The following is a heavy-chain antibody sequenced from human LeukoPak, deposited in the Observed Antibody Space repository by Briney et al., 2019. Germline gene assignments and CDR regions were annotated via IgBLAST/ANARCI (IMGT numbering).Heavy chain of an antibody. Sequence: GRSLRLSCAASGFTFSSYAMHWVRQAPGKGLEWVAVISYDGSNKYYADSVKGRFTISRDNSKNTLYLQMNSLRAEDTAVYYCATSDWASSGWYNFDYWGQGTLVTVSS. CDR1: GFTFSSYA. CDR2: ISYDGSNK. D-gene: IGHD6-19*01. J-gene: IGHJ4*02. CDR3: ATSDWASSGWYNFDY. V-gene: IGHV3-30*14.